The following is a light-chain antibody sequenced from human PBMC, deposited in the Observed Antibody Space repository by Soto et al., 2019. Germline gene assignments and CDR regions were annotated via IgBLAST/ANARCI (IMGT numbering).Light chain of an antibody. J-gene: IGKJ2*01. Sequence: IQMTQSPSSLSASVGDRVTITCRASQYISNYFNWYQQKPGKAPKVLIYAESSLQSGVPSSFSGSGSGTDFTLTISNLQPEEFATYYCQQSYSSPQYTFGQGTNLEIK. CDR2: AES. CDR1: QYISNY. V-gene: IGKV1-39*01. CDR3: QQSYSSPQYT.